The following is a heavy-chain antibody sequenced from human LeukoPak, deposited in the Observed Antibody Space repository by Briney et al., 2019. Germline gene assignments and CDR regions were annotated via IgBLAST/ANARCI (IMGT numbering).Heavy chain of an antibody. CDR2: IYYSGTT. D-gene: IGHD4-11*01. CDR1: GASISSYY. CDR3: ASGAVTTHDY. J-gene: IGHJ4*02. Sequence: SETLSLTCTVSGASISSYYWSWSRQPPGKGLEWIGYIYYSGTTNCNPSLKSRVTISVDTSKNQFSLKLSSVTAADTAVYYCASGAVTTHDYWGQGTLVTVSS. V-gene: IGHV4-59*08.